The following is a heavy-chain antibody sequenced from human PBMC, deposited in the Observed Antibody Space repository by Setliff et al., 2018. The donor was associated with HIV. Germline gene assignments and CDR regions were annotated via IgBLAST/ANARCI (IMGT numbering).Heavy chain of an antibody. CDR1: GGSISSSSYY. V-gene: IGHV4-39*02. CDR2: IYYSGAT. CDR3: VRDDYGYNGKGFDY. Sequence: PSETLSLTCTVSGGSISSSSYYWGWIRQPPGKGLEWIGSIYYSGATYYNPSLTSRVTISIDTSNNQISLRLSSVTAADTAMYYCVRDDYGYNGKGFDYWGPGTLVTVSS. D-gene: IGHD4-17*01. J-gene: IGHJ4*02.